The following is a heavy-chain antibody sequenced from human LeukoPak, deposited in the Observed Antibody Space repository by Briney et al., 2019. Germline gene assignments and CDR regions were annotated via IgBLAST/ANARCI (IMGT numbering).Heavy chain of an antibody. D-gene: IGHD3-9*01. CDR2: ISYDGSNK. CDR3: ANTLRYFDFPIDY. Sequence: GRSLRLSCAASGFTFSSYAMHWVRQAPGKGLEWVAVISYDGSNKYYADSVKGRFTISRDNSKNTLYLHMSSLRVEDTSMYYCANTLRYFDFPIDYWGQGTLVTVSS. V-gene: IGHV3-30-3*01. CDR1: GFTFSSYA. J-gene: IGHJ4*02.